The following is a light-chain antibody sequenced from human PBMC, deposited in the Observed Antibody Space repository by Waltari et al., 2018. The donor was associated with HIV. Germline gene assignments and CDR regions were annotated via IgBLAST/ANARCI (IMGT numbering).Light chain of an antibody. CDR3: YSYTNSHTRV. CDR1: SSDVGGYNF. Sequence: QSALTQPASVSGSPGQSITISCTGTSSDVGGYNFVSWYQQHPGKAPKLVIYEVTNLPAGVSNRFSGSKSGNTASLTISGLQAEDEADYYCYSYTNSHTRVFGTGTKVTVL. CDR2: EVT. J-gene: IGLJ1*01. V-gene: IGLV2-14*01.